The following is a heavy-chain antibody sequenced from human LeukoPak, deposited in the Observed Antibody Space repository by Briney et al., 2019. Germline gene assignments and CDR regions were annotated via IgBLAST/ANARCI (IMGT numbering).Heavy chain of an antibody. V-gene: IGHV5-51*01. J-gene: IGHJ4*02. CDR1: GYRFTSYW. CDR3: ARRESNYDYIWGSLDY. Sequence: GESLKIFCKGSGYRFTSYWIGWVRQMPGKGLEWMGIIYPGDSDTRYSPSFQGQVTISADKSISTAYLQWSSVKASDTAMYYCARRESNYDYIWGSLDYWGQGTLVTVSS. D-gene: IGHD3-16*01. CDR2: IYPGDSDT.